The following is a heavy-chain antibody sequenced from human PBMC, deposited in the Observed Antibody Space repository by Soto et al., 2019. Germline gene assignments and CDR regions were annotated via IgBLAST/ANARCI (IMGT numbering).Heavy chain of an antibody. J-gene: IGHJ6*02. Sequence: PVGSLRLSCAASGFTFSSYAMHWVRQAPGKGLEWVAVISYDGSNKYYADSVKGRFTISRDNSKNTLYLQMNSLRAEDTAVYYCARELDPLAAAALNYYYGMDVWGQGTTVTVS. V-gene: IGHV3-30-3*01. D-gene: IGHD6-13*01. CDR1: GFTFSSYA. CDR2: ISYDGSNK. CDR3: ARELDPLAAAALNYYYGMDV.